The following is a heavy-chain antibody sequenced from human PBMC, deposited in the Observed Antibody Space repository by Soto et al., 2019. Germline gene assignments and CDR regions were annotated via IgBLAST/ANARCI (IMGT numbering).Heavy chain of an antibody. CDR2: IYDSETT. J-gene: IGHJ6*02. Sequence: QVQLQESGPGLVKPSQTLSLTCTVSGGSINSDDSYWSWLRQPPGRGLEWIGYIYDSETTYYNPSLKSRVTLSVATSKNQFSLKLNSVTAADTAVYYCARDRQSEIVAMLASNGMDVWGQGTTVIVSS. V-gene: IGHV4-30-4*01. CDR3: ARDRQSEIVAMLASNGMDV. CDR1: GGSINSDDSY. D-gene: IGHD5-12*01.